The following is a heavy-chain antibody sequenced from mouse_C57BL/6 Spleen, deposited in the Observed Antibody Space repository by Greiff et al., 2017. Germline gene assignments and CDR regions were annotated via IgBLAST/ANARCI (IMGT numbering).Heavy chain of an antibody. CDR3: ARETGTNWFAY. CDR1: GYSFTSSY. J-gene: IGHJ3*01. Sequence: VQLQQSGPELVKPGASVKISCKASGYSFTSSYIHWVKQRPGQGLEWIGWIYPGSGNTKYNEKFKGKATLTADTSSSTAYMQLSSLTSEDSAVYYCARETGTNWFAYWGQGTLVTVSA. D-gene: IGHD4-1*01. V-gene: IGHV1-66*01. CDR2: IYPGSGNT.